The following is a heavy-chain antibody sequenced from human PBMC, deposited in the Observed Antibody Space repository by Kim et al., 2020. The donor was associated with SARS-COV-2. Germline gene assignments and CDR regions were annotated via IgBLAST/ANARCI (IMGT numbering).Heavy chain of an antibody. CDR2: ISYDGSNK. J-gene: IGHJ1*01. Sequence: GGSLRLSCAASGFTFSSYGMHWVRQAPGKGLEWVAVISYDGSNKYYADSVKGRFTISRDNSKNTLYLQMNSLRAEDTAVYYCAKDLNQYYDYVWGRHGGPFQHWGQGTLVTVSS. CDR3: AKDLNQYYDYVWGRHGGPFQH. D-gene: IGHD3-16*01. CDR1: GFTFSSYG. V-gene: IGHV3-30*18.